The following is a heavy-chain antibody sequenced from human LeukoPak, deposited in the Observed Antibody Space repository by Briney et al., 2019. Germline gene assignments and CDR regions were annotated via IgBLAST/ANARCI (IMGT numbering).Heavy chain of an antibody. V-gene: IGHV3-48*03. D-gene: IGHD4-23*01. CDR2: ISSSGGLM. CDR1: GFTFSSYE. Sequence: PGGSLRLTCVASGFTFSSYEMNWVRQAPGQGLEWVSYISSSGGLMNYADSVKGRFTISRDNAKNSLYLQMNSLRVEDTAFYYCAGGNGHWGQGTLVTVSS. J-gene: IGHJ4*02. CDR3: AGGNGH.